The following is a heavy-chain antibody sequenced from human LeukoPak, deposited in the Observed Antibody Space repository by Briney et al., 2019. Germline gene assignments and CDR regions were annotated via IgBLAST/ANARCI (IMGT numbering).Heavy chain of an antibody. CDR2: FDPEDGET. J-gene: IGHJ1*01. CDR1: GYTLTELS. Sequence: ASVKVSCKVSGYTLTELSMHWVRQAPGKGLEWMGGFDPEDGETIYAQKFQGRVTMTKDTSTDTAYMELSSLRSEDTAVYYCATDAGTVYFQHWGQGTLVTVSS. CDR3: ATDAGTVYFQH. V-gene: IGHV1-24*01. D-gene: IGHD6-13*01.